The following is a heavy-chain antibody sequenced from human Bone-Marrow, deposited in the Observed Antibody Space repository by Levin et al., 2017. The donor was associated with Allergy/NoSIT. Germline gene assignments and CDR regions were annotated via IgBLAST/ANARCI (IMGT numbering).Heavy chain of an antibody. CDR2: IHHTGRT. J-gene: IGHJ4*02. CDR3: ARGLPYGSGSYYFDN. V-gene: IGHV4-34*01. CDR1: GESFGGYY. Sequence: SETLSLTCAVYGESFGGYYWSWVRQSPGKGLVWVGDIHHTGRTNYNPSLESRLTMSVDTSKNQFSLNLKSVTAADTAVYYCARGLPYGSGSYYFDNWGQGTLVTVSS. D-gene: IGHD3-10*01.